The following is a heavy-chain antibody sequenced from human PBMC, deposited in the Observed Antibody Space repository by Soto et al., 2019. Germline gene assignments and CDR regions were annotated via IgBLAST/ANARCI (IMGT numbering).Heavy chain of an antibody. CDR2: IIPIFGTA. V-gene: IGHV1-69*12. CDR1: GGTFSSYA. J-gene: IGHJ6*02. D-gene: IGHD2-2*01. CDR3: AIPAALSHPYYYYYGMDV. Sequence: QVQLVQSGAAVKKPGSSVKVSCKASGGTFSSYAISWVRQAPGQGLEWMGGIIPIFGTANYAQKFQGRVTITADESTSTAYMELSSLRSEDTAVYYCAIPAALSHPYYYYYGMDVWGQGTTVTVSS.